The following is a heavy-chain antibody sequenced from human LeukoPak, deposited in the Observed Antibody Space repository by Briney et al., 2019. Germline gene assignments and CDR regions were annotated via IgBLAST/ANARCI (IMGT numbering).Heavy chain of an antibody. D-gene: IGHD3-22*01. J-gene: IGHJ3*02. CDR3: ARRGYYDSSGYYPTYDGAFDI. CDR2: IYPGDSDT. V-gene: IGHV5-51*01. CDR1: GYSFTSYW. Sequence: KPGESLKISCKGSGYSFTSYWIGWVRQMPGKGLEWMGIIYPGDSDTRYSPSFQGQVTISADKSISTAYLQWSSLKASDTAMYYCARRGYYDSSGYYPTYDGAFDIWGQGTMVTVSS.